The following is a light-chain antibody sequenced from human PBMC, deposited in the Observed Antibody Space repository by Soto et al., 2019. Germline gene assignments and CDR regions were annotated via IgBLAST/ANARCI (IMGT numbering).Light chain of an antibody. Sequence: QSALTQPPSASGSPGQSVTISCTGTSSDIGVYDFVSWYQHHPGKAPRLIIYEVVQRPSGVPDRFSGSKSGNTASLTVSGLQAADEADYFCKSYAGSNTDVFGSGTKLTVL. CDR2: EVV. V-gene: IGLV2-8*01. CDR1: SSDIGVYDF. J-gene: IGLJ1*01. CDR3: KSYAGSNTDV.